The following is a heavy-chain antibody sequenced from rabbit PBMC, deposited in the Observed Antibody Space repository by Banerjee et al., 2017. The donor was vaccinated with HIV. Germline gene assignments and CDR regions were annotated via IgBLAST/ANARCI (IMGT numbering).Heavy chain of an antibody. CDR1: GFSFSNKVV. CDR2: INAVTGKP. J-gene: IGHJ3*01. Sequence: QEQVLESGGGLVKPEGSLKLSCTASGFSFSNKVVMCWVRQAPGKGLEWIACINAVTGKPVYANWARGRFTISKTSSTTVTLQLTSLTAADTATYFCARAIVPWLGLTRLDLWGPGTLVTVS. CDR3: ARAIVPWLGLTRLDL. D-gene: IGHD4-1*01. V-gene: IGHV1S45*01.